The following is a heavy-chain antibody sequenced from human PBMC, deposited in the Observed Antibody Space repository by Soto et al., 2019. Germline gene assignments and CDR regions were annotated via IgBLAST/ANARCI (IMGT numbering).Heavy chain of an antibody. Sequence: SETLSLTCAVYGGSFSGYYWTWIRQPPGTGLEWIGEINHSGSTYYNPSLKSRVTISVDTSKNQFSLKLSSVTAADTAVYYCARRGYYYDSSGYPSVWYWGQGTLVTVSS. V-gene: IGHV4-34*01. CDR2: INHSGST. CDR3: ARRGYYYDSSGYPSVWY. D-gene: IGHD3-22*01. J-gene: IGHJ4*02. CDR1: GGSFSGYY.